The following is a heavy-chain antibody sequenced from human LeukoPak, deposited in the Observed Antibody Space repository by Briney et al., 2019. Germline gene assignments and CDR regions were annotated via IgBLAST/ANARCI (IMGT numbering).Heavy chain of an antibody. CDR2: VSTYRGNT. V-gene: IGHV1-18*01. J-gene: IGHJ4*02. Sequence: ASVKVSCKASGYTFSDFGINWVRQAPGQGLEWLGWVSTYRGNTKYAQTVQGRVTMTTDTSTSTAYMELRSLRSDDTAVYYCARDRGSIFGDFDYWGQGTLVTVSS. CDR1: GYTFSDFG. D-gene: IGHD3-3*01. CDR3: ARDRGSIFGDFDY.